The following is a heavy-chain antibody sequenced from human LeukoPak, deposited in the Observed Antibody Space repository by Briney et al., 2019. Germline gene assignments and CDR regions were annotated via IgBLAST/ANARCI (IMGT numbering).Heavy chain of an antibody. Sequence: GGSLRLSCAASGFTFSSYAMSWVRQAPGKGLEWVSAISGSGGSTYYADSVKGRFTISRDNSKNTLHLQMNSLRAEDTAVHYCAKDTYYYDSSGYIDYWGQGTLVTVSS. CDR2: ISGSGGST. V-gene: IGHV3-23*01. J-gene: IGHJ4*02. D-gene: IGHD3-22*01. CDR1: GFTFSSYA. CDR3: AKDTYYYDSSGYIDY.